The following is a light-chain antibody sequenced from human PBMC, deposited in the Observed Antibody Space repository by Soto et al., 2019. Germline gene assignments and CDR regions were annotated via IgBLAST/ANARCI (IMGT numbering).Light chain of an antibody. CDR1: QGISSY. CDR3: QQYYSYPYT. V-gene: IGKV1-8*01. CDR2: AAS. Sequence: AIRMTQSPSSLSASTVDRVTITCRASQGISSYLAWYQRKPWKAPKLLIYAASTLQSGVPSRFSGSGSGTDFTLTISCLQSEDFATYYCQQYYSYPYTFGQGTKLEIK. J-gene: IGKJ2*01.